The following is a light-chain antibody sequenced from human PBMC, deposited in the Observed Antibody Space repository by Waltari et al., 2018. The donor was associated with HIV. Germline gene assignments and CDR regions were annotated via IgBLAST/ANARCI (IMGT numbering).Light chain of an antibody. CDR2: AND. J-gene: IGLJ2*01. Sequence: QSVLSQPPSASGTPGQRVTISCSGSSSNIGNDVVYWYQQLPAATPKLLIHANDERPSGVPDRLSGAKSCTSASLVISGLRSEDEGDYYCAVWDANVSGWEFGGGTKLTVL. CDR1: SSNIGNDV. CDR3: AVWDANVSGWE. V-gene: IGLV1-47*01.